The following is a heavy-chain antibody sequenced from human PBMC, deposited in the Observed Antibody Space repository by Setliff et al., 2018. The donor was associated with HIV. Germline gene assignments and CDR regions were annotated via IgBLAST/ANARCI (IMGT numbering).Heavy chain of an antibody. D-gene: IGHD3-10*01. CDR2: IDHSGST. J-gene: IGHJ4*02. CDR3: ARGRFHRLHRPYSGSGSYLS. CDR1: GGSFNGYS. V-gene: IGHV4-34*01. Sequence: SETLSLTCAVYGGSFNGYSWTWIRQPPGKGLEWIGGIDHSGSTNYNPSLKSRVTISVDTSKSQFSLRLNSVTATDTALYYCARGRFHRLHRPYSGSGSYLSWGQGTPVTVSS.